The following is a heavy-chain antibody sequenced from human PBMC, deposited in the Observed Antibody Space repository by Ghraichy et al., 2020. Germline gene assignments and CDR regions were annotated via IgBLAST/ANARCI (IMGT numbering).Heavy chain of an antibody. J-gene: IGHJ5*02. D-gene: IGHD6-6*01. Sequence: SETLSLTCTVSGGSISSYYWSWIRQPAGKGLEWIGRIYTSGSTNYNPSLKSRVTMSVDTSKNQFSLKLSSVTAADTAVYYCARGGYSSSSSWFDPWGQGTLVTVSS. CDR3: ARGGYSSSSSWFDP. V-gene: IGHV4-4*07. CDR2: IYTSGST. CDR1: GGSISSYY.